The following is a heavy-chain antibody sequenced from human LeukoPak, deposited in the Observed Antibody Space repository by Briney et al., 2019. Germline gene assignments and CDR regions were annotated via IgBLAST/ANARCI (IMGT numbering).Heavy chain of an antibody. CDR2: IYYSGST. Sequence: SETLSLTCTVSGGSISSYYWSWIRQPPGKGLEWIGYIYYSGSTNYNPSLKSRVTISVDTSKNQFSLKLSSVTAADTTVYYCARLDPISSIWGQGTLVTVSS. J-gene: IGHJ4*02. D-gene: IGHD3-3*02. CDR3: ARLDPISSI. V-gene: IGHV4-59*08. CDR1: GGSISSYY.